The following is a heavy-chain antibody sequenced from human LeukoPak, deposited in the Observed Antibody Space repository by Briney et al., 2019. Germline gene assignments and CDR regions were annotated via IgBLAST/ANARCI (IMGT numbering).Heavy chain of an antibody. Sequence: ASVKVSCKASGYTFTGYYMHWVRQAPGQGLEWMGWINPNSGGTNYAQKFQGRVTMTRNTSISTAYMELSSLRSEDTAVYYCARAGPWQIDPWGQGTLVTVSS. CDR1: GYTFTGYY. CDR3: ARAGPWQIDP. CDR2: INPNSGGT. D-gene: IGHD3-10*01. V-gene: IGHV1-2*02. J-gene: IGHJ5*02.